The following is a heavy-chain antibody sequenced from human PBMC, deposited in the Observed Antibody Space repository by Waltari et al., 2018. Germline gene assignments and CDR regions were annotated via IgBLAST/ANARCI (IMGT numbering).Heavy chain of an antibody. Sequence: QVQLQESGPGLVKPSETLSLTCTVSGGAISNNYWSWNRQPPGKGLECIGPIFYTGSTTYSPSLKGRVTISLDTSKNQFSLRLNSVTAADTAVYYCARDPGVVTPWYFDLWGRGMLVTVSS. D-gene: IGHD2-21*02. J-gene: IGHJ2*01. CDR1: GGAISNNY. CDR3: ARDPGVVTPWYFDL. V-gene: IGHV4-59*01. CDR2: IFYTGST.